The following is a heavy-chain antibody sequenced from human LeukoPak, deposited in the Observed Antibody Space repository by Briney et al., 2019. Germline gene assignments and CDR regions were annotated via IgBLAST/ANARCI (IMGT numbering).Heavy chain of an antibody. D-gene: IGHD3-10*01. CDR1: GGSISSYY. Sequence: SETLSLTCTVSGGSISSYYWSWIRQPPGKGLEWIGEINHSGSTNYNPSLKSRVTISVDTSKNQFSLKLSSVTAADTAVYYCASYGSGSPPRYYYYMDVWGKGTTVTVSS. J-gene: IGHJ6*03. V-gene: IGHV4-34*01. CDR3: ASYGSGSPPRYYYYMDV. CDR2: INHSGST.